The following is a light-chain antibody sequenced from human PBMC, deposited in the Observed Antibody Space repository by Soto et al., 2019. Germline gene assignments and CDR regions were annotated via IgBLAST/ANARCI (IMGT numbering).Light chain of an antibody. J-gene: IGKJ1*01. CDR3: QQSYSTPWT. Sequence: AVQLTQSPSSLSSSVGDRVTITCLSSQGIRTDLGWYQQSPGKAPKVLIVGSSTLQSGVPSRFSGSGSGTDFTLTISSLQPEDFATYYCQQSYSTPWTFGQGTKVDIK. V-gene: IGKV1-6*01. CDR1: QGIRTD. CDR2: GSS.